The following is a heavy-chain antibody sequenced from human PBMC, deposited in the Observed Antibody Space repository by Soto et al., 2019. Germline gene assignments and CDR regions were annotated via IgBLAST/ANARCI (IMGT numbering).Heavy chain of an antibody. J-gene: IGHJ5*02. Sequence: GGSLRLSCAASGFTFSSYAMSWVRQAPGKGLEWVSAISGSGGSTYYADSVKGRFTISRDNSKNTLYLQMNSLRAEDTAVYYCAKDAPKRYDFWSGYYNEDWFDPWGQGTLVTVSS. CDR2: ISGSGGST. CDR1: GFTFSSYA. D-gene: IGHD3-3*01. V-gene: IGHV3-23*01. CDR3: AKDAPKRYDFWSGYYNEDWFDP.